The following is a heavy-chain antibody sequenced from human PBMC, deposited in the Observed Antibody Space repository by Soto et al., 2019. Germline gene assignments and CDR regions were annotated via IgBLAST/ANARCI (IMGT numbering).Heavy chain of an antibody. J-gene: IGHJ5*02. CDR2: IDPSDSYT. Sequence: EVQLVQSGAEVKKPGESLRISCKGSGYSFTSYWISWVRQMPGKGLEWMGRIDPSDSYTNYSPSFQGHVTISADKSISXXYLQWSSLKASDTAMYYCARYGYCSGGSCLAWFDPWGQGTLVTVSS. CDR3: ARYGYCSGGSCLAWFDP. CDR1: GYSFTSYW. D-gene: IGHD2-15*01. V-gene: IGHV5-10-1*01.